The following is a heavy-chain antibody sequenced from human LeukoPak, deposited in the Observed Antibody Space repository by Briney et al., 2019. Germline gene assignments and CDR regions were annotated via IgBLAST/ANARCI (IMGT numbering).Heavy chain of an antibody. Sequence: PGGSLRLSCAASGFTFSSYAMSWVRQAPGKGLEWVANIKQDGSEKYYVDSVKGRFTISRDNAKNSLYLQMNSLRAEDTAVYYCARDDLLTAAFDYWGQGTLVTVSS. CDR1: GFTFSSYA. V-gene: IGHV3-7*01. CDR2: IKQDGSEK. J-gene: IGHJ4*02. D-gene: IGHD6-13*01. CDR3: ARDDLLTAAFDY.